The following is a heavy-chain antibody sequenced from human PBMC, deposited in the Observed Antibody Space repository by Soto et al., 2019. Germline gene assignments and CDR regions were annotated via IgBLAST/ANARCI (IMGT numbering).Heavy chain of an antibody. CDR1: GGSISSYY. CDR2: IYYSGST. CDR3: ARSEVYYYYYMDV. V-gene: IGHV4-59*01. J-gene: IGHJ6*03. Sequence: PSETLSLTCTVSGGSISSYYWSWIRQPPGKGLEWIGYIYYSGSTNYNPSLKSRVTISVDTSKNQFSLKLSSVTAADTAVYYCARSEVYYYYYMDVWGKGTTVTVSS.